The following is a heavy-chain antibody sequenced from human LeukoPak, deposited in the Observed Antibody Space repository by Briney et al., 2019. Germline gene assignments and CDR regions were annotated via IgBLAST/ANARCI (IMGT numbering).Heavy chain of an antibody. V-gene: IGHV3-21*01. Sequence: GGSLRLSCAASGFTFSSYSMNWVRQAPGKGLEWVSSISSSSSYIYYADSVKGRFTISRDNAKKSLYLQMTSLTAEDTAVYYCARDRGAYCGGDCYLGFDYWGRGTLVTVSS. CDR2: ISSSSSYI. CDR1: GFTFSSYS. CDR3: ARDRGAYCGGDCYLGFDY. J-gene: IGHJ4*01. D-gene: IGHD2-21*02.